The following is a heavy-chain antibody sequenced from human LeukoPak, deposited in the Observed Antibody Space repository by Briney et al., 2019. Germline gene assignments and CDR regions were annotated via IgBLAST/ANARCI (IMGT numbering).Heavy chain of an antibody. J-gene: IGHJ4*02. Sequence: PGGSLRLSCAASGFTFSSYAMNWVCQAPGKGLEWVSLISGSGGSAYYADSVKGRFTVSRDNSKNTLYLQMNSLRAEDTAVYYCAKSNLKYYFDSWGQGTLVTVSS. CDR2: ISGSGGSA. D-gene: IGHD6-6*01. V-gene: IGHV3-23*01. CDR3: AKSNLKYYFDS. CDR1: GFTFSSYA.